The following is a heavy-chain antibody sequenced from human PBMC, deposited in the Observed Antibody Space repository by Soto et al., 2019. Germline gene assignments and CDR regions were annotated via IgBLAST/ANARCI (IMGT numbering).Heavy chain of an antibody. V-gene: IGHV3-23*01. CDR2: VRGDFVTT. Sequence: EVQLLESGGGLVQPGGSLRLSCATSGFTFSDHAMHWVRQAPGAGLEWVSGVRGDFVTTPYADSVKVRFNIAKDNSKNTLYLPMNRLRAEDTAIYSCVKAGKMGVDGFDFWGQGTLVTVSS. CDR3: VKAGKMGVDGFDF. D-gene: IGHD1-26*01. CDR1: GFTFSDHA. J-gene: IGHJ4*02.